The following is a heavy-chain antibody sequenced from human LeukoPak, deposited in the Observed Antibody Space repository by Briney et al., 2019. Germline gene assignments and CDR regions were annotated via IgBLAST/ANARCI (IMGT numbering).Heavy chain of an antibody. CDR2: IYPGDSDT. Sequence: XXXXXXGYSXXSXWIGWVRQMPGKGLEWMGIIYPGDSDTRYSPSFQGQVTISADKSISTAYLQWSSLKASDTAMYYCARDYYDSSGYPTAIDYWGQGTLVTVSS. J-gene: IGHJ4*02. CDR3: ARDYYDSSGYPTAIDY. CDR1: GYSXXSXW. V-gene: IGHV5-51*01. D-gene: IGHD3-22*01.